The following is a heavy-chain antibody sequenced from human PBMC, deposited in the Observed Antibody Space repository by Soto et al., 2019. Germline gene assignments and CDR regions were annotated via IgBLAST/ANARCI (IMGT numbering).Heavy chain of an antibody. CDR2: IIPIFGTA. D-gene: IGHD2-15*01. CDR1: GCTFSSYA. Sequence: QVQLVQSGAEVKKPGSSVKVSCKASGCTFSSYAISWVRQAPGQGLEWMGGIIPIFGTANYAQKFQGRVTITADEYKSTAYMELSSLRSEDTAVYYCARESRYCSGGSCYFLPGIDYWGQGTLVTVSS. V-gene: IGHV1-69*12. CDR3: ARESRYCSGGSCYFLPGIDY. J-gene: IGHJ4*02.